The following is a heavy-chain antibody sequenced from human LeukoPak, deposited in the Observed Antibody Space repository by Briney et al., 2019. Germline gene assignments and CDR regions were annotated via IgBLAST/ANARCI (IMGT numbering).Heavy chain of an antibody. V-gene: IGHV3-23*01. CDR3: AKDLLRDSSSPNWFDP. J-gene: IGHJ5*02. D-gene: IGHD6-19*01. Sequence: GGSLRLSCAASGFTFIDYAMSWVRQAPGKGLEWVSGISDGGGRTYYTDSVKGRFTISRDNSKNTLYLQMNSLRAEDTAVYYCAKDLLRDSSSPNWFDPWGQGALVTVSS. CDR1: GFTFIDYA. CDR2: ISDGGGRT.